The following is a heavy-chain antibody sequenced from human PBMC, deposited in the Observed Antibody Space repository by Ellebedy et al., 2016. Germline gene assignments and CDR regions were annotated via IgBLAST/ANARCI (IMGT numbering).Heavy chain of an antibody. CDR2: MNPNSGNT. V-gene: IGHV1-8*01. CDR1: RYTFTGYD. Sequence: ASVKVSXKASRYTFTGYDINWVRQATGQGLEWMGWMNPNSGNTGYAQKFQGRVTMTRNTSISTAYMELSSLRSEDTAVYYCARVYGSGEDAFDIWGQGTMVTVSS. D-gene: IGHD3-10*01. J-gene: IGHJ3*02. CDR3: ARVYGSGEDAFDI.